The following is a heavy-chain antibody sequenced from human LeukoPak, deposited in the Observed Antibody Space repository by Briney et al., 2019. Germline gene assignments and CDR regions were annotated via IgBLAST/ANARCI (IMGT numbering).Heavy chain of an antibody. Sequence: TGGSLRLSCAASGFTFSSYSMNWVRQAPGKWLKWVSSISSSSSYIYYADSVKGRFTISRDNAKNSLYLQMNSLRAEDTAVYYCARDGSGVFDYWGQGTLVTVSS. CDR3: ARDGSGVFDY. V-gene: IGHV3-21*01. D-gene: IGHD3-10*01. CDR1: GFTFSSYS. CDR2: ISSSSSYI. J-gene: IGHJ4*02.